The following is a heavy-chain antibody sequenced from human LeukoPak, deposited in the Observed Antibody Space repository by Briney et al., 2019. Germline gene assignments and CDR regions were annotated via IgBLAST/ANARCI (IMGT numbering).Heavy chain of an antibody. CDR2: IRYDGSNK. CDR3: TRGFSGYSYGPFDY. Sequence: GGSLRLSCAASGFTFSSYGMHWVRQAPGKGLEWVAFIRYDGSNKYYADSVKGRFTISRDNSKNTLYLQMNSLKTEDTAVYYCTRGFSGYSYGPFDYWGQGTLVTVSS. J-gene: IGHJ4*02. V-gene: IGHV3-30*02. D-gene: IGHD5-18*01. CDR1: GFTFSSYG.